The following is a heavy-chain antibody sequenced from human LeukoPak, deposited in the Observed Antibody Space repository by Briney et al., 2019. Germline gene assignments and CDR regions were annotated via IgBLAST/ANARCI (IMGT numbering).Heavy chain of an antibody. CDR2: IYYSGST. CDR3: ARGCSAGTPHNWFDP. V-gene: IGHV4-39*07. Sequence: PSETLSLTCTVSGGSISSNNYYWGWIRQPPGKGLEWIGSIYYSGSTYNNPSLKSRVTISVDTSKNQFSLKLSSVTAADTAVYYCARGCSAGTPHNWFDPWGQGTLVTVSS. J-gene: IGHJ5*02. CDR1: GGSISSNNYY. D-gene: IGHD6-13*01.